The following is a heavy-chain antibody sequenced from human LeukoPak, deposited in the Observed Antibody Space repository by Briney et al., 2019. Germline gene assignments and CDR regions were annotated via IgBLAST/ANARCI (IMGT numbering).Heavy chain of an antibody. V-gene: IGHV3-7*04. CDR2: IKEDGSEK. D-gene: IGHD3-10*01. CDR3: AMDNVIRGVLNWFDP. CDR1: GFTFSTYW. Sequence: GESLRLSCAASGFTFSTYWMSWVRQAPGKGLGWVAHIKEDGSEKYYVESVKGRFTISRDNAKNSVYLQMNSMRAEDTAVYYCAMDNVIRGVLNWFDPWGQGTLVTVSS. J-gene: IGHJ5*02.